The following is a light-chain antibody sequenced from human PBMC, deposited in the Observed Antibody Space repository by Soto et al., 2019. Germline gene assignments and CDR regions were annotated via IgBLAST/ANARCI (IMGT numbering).Light chain of an antibody. J-gene: IGKJ1*01. CDR2: DAS. Sequence: DIQMTQSPSALSASVGVRVTITCRTSQSISSWLAWYQQKPGKAPRLLIYDASSLEGGVPSRFSGSGSGTDFTLTISDLQPDDLGTYYCQQYNNFWTFGQGTKVDIK. CDR1: QSISSW. CDR3: QQYNNFWT. V-gene: IGKV1-5*01.